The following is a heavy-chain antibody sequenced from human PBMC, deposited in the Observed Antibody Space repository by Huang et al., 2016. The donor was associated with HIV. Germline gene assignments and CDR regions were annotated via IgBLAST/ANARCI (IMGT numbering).Heavy chain of an antibody. Sequence: QLQLQESGPRLVKPSETLSLTCTVSGCSISSSSNYWGWIRQPPGKGLEWIGTIYYSGSTYYNPSLKSRVTISVDTSKNQFSLKLSSVTAADTAVYYCARQASGPFDAFDIRGQGTMVIVSS. J-gene: IGHJ3*02. V-gene: IGHV4-39*01. CDR2: IYYSGST. CDR1: GCSISSSSNY. CDR3: ARQASGPFDAFDI.